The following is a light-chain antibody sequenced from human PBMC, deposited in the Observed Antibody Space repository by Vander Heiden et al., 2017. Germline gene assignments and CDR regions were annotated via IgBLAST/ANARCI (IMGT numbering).Light chain of an antibody. V-gene: IGKV1-39*01. CDR2: AAS. J-gene: IGKJ1*01. CDR3: QQSYSTPGT. CDR1: QSISSY. Sequence: IQMTHSPSSLSASVGDRVTITCRASQSISSYLNWYQQKPGKAPKLLIYAASSLQSGVPSRFSGSGSGTDFTLTISSLQPEDFATYYCQQSYSTPGTFGQGTKVEIK.